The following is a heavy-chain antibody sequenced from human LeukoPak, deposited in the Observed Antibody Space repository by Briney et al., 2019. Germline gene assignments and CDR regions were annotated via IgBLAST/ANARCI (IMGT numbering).Heavy chain of an antibody. CDR1: GFTFSSYE. D-gene: IGHD3-3*01. CDR2: ISSSGSTI. Sequence: GGSLRLSCAASGFTFSSYEMNWVRQAPGKGLEWVSYISSSGSTIYYADSVKGRFTISRDNAKNSLYLQMNSLKTEDTAVYYCTTDYRPFWDYWGQGTLVTVSS. V-gene: IGHV3-48*03. CDR3: TTDYRPFWDY. J-gene: IGHJ4*02.